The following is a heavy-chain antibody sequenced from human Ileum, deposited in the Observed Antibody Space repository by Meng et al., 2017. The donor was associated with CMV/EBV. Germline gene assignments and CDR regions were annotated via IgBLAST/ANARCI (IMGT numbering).Heavy chain of an antibody. CDR1: GFTFSSYW. CDR3: AAGYNRADY. J-gene: IGHJ4*02. D-gene: IGHD1-14*01. CDR2: ISTDGNSA. Sequence: GESLKISCAASGFTFSSYWMHWVRQAPGKGLRWVSRISTDGNSATYADSVKGRFTISRDNAKNTLYLQMSNLRAEDTAVYYCAAGYNRADYWGQGTLVTVSS. V-gene: IGHV3-74*01.